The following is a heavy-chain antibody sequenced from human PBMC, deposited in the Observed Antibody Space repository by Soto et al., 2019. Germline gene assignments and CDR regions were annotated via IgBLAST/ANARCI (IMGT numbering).Heavy chain of an antibody. J-gene: IGHJ4*02. CDR1: GGSISSYY. CDR2: IYYSGST. D-gene: IGHD2-15*01. Sequence: SETLSLTCTVSGGSISSYYWSWIRQPPGKGLEWIGYIYYSGSTNYNPSLKSRVTISVDTSKNQFSLKLSSVTAADTAVYYCARGLRRFDYWGQATLVTVSS. V-gene: IGHV4-59*01. CDR3: ARGLRRFDY.